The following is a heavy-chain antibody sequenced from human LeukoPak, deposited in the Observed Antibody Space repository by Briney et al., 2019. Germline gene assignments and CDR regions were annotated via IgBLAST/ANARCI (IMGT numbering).Heavy chain of an antibody. Sequence: GGSLRLSCAASGFNFKTYGMNWVRQAPRGGLEWISYIASNSYIIHYADSVRGRFTISRDNAKNSLYLQLTNLRAEDTAVYYCARDLVSPLASWGTGTLVAVSS. CDR2: IASNSYII. CDR1: GFNFKTYG. CDR3: ARDLVSPLAS. V-gene: IGHV3-48*01. D-gene: IGHD2-8*01. J-gene: IGHJ5*02.